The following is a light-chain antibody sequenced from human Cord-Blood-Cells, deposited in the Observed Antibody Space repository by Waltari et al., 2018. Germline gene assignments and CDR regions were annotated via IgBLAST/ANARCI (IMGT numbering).Light chain of an antibody. Sequence: DIVMTQSPLSLPVTPGERASISCRSSQSLLQSNGYNYLDWDLQKPGQSPQLLIYLGSNRASGVPDRFSGSGSGTDFTLKISRVEAEDVGVYYCMQALQTTWTFGQGTKVEIK. J-gene: IGKJ1*01. CDR3: MQALQTTWT. CDR1: QSLLQSNGYNY. CDR2: LGS. V-gene: IGKV2-28*01.